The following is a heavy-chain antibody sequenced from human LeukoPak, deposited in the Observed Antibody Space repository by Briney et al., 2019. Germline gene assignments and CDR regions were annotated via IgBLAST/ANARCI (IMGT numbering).Heavy chain of an antibody. Sequence: ASVKVSCKASVGTFSSYAISWVRQAPGQGLEWMGGIIPIFGTANYAQKFQGRVTITADESTSTAYMELSSLRSEDTAVYYCARVLAVAGTKERVYYYYGMDVWGQGTTVTVSS. CDR2: IIPIFGTA. D-gene: IGHD6-19*01. CDR1: VGTFSSYA. V-gene: IGHV1-69*13. J-gene: IGHJ6*02. CDR3: ARVLAVAGTKERVYYYYGMDV.